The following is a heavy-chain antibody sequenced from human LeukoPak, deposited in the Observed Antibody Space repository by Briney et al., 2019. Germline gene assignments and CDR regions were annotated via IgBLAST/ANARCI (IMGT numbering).Heavy chain of an antibody. V-gene: IGHV3-23*01. CDR1: GFTFSSYG. CDR3: AKAWATGYYYYMDV. CDR2: ISGSGGST. J-gene: IGHJ6*03. Sequence: PGGTLRLSCAASGFTFSSYGMSWVRQAPGKGLEWVSAISGSGGSTYYADSVKGRFTISRDNSKNTLYLQMNSLRAEDTAVYYCAKAWATGYYYYMDVWGKGTTVTVSS. D-gene: IGHD1-26*01.